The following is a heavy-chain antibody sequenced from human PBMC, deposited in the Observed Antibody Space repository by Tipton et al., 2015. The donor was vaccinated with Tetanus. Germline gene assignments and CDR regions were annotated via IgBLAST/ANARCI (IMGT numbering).Heavy chain of an antibody. CDR2: IWYDGSNK. CDR3: ARGADVVLRFLEWDTYFDY. Sequence: SLRLSCAASGFTFSSYGMHWVRQAPGKGLEWVAVIWYDGSNKYYADSVKGRFTISRDNSKNTLYLQMNGLGAEDTAVYYCARGADVVLRFLEWDTYFDYWGQGTLVTVSS. CDR1: GFTFSSYG. J-gene: IGHJ4*02. D-gene: IGHD3-3*01. V-gene: IGHV3-33*01.